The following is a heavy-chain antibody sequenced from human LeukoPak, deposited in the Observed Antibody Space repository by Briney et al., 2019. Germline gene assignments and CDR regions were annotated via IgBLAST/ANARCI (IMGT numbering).Heavy chain of an antibody. CDR3: ARDRQKSGRSGY. CDR1: GGSISSYY. CDR2: IYYSGST. V-gene: IGHV4-59*01. Sequence: SEALSLTCTVSGGSISSYYWSWIRQPPGKGLEWIGYIYYSGSTNYNPSLKSRVTISVDTSKNQFSLKLSSVTAADTAVYYCARDRQKSGRSGYWGQGTLVTVSS. D-gene: IGHD1-26*01. J-gene: IGHJ4*02.